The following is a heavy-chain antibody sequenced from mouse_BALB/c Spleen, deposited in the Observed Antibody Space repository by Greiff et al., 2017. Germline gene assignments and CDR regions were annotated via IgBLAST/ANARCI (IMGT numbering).Heavy chain of an antibody. Sequence: DVKLVESGGGLVQPGGSLRLSCATSGFTFTDYYMSWVRQPPGKALEWLGFIRNKANGYTTEYSASVKGRFTISRDNSQSILYLQMNTLRAEDSATYYCARDITTGVGDYWGQGTTLTGSS. V-gene: IGHV7-3*02. D-gene: IGHD1-1*01. J-gene: IGHJ2*01. CDR1: GFTFTDYY. CDR2: IRNKANGYTT. CDR3: ARDITTGVGDY.